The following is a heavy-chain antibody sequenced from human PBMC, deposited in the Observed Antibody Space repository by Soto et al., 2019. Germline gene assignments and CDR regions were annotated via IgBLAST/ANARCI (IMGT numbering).Heavy chain of an antibody. CDR3: GRDRSSNLYSAPGY. CDR1: GFSFSNYW. CDR2: INQDGSEI. J-gene: IGHJ4*02. Sequence: GGSLRLSCAASGFSFSNYWMSWVRQAPGKGLEWVANINQDGSEIYYVDSVKGRFTIYRDNARRSLFLQMNSLRAEDTAVYHCGRDRSSNLYSAPGYWGQGTLVTVSS. D-gene: IGHD6-13*01. V-gene: IGHV3-7*01.